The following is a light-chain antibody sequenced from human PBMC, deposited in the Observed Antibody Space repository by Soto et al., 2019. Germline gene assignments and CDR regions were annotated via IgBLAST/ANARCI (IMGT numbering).Light chain of an antibody. V-gene: IGKV2-29*01. CDR3: QHYVSPPIT. CDR1: QSLLHSDVKTY. Sequence: DFVMTQTPLSLCVTPGQPASISSKSSQSLLHSDVKTYLYWYLQTPGQSPQLLIYEVSSRFSAVPDRFSGSGSGTDFTLTISRLEPEDFAVYYCQHYVSPPITFGQGTRLEIK. CDR2: EVS. J-gene: IGKJ5*01.